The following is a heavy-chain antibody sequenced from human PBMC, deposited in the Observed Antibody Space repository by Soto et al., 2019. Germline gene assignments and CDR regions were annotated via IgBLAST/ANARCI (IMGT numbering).Heavy chain of an antibody. D-gene: IGHD6-6*01. Sequence: SQTLSLTCAISGYSVSSNSAAWNWSRQSPSRGLEWLGRTYYRSKWYNDYAVSVKSRITINPDTSKNQFSLQLNSVTPEDTAVYYCARDIEYSSSSDYGMDVWGQGTTVTVSS. CDR2: TYYRSKWYN. V-gene: IGHV6-1*01. CDR1: GYSVSSNSAA. J-gene: IGHJ6*02. CDR3: ARDIEYSSSSDYGMDV.